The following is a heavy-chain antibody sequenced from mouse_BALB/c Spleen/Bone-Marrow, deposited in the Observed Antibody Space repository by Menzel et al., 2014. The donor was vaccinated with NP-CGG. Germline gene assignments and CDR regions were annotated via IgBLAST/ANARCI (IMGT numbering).Heavy chain of an antibody. D-gene: IGHD2-3*01. J-gene: IGHJ4*01. CDR3: ARDGYYVFYAMDY. CDR2: INSNGGST. Sequence: VQLQQSGGGLVQPGGSLKLSCAASGFTFSSYGMSWVRQTPDKRLELVATINSNGGSTYYPDSAKGRFTISRDNAKNTLYPQMSSLKSEDTAMYYCARDGYYVFYAMDYWGQGTSVTVSS. CDR1: GFTFSSYG. V-gene: IGHV5-6-3*01.